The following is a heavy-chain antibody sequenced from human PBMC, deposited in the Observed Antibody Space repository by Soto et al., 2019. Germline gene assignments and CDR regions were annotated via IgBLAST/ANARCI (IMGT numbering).Heavy chain of an antibody. CDR1: GGSISSYY. V-gene: IGHV4-59*08. Sequence: SETLSLTCTVSGGSISSYYWSWIRQPPGKGLEWIGYIYYSGSTNYNPSLKSRVTISVDTSKNQFSLQLSSVTAADTAVYYCAKRMAEELELSLLYYYYYYMDVWCKGTTVSAAS. J-gene: IGHJ6*03. D-gene: IGHD1-7*01. CDR3: AKRMAEELELSLLYYYYYYMDV. CDR2: IYYSGST.